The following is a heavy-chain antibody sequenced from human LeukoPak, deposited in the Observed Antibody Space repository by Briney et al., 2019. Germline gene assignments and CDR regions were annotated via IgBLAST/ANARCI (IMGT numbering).Heavy chain of an antibody. D-gene: IGHD3-3*01. CDR3: ARDILRFLEWLSNGYYYYGMDV. V-gene: IGHV1-2*06. CDR1: GYTFTGYY. CDR2: INPNSGGT. Sequence: ASVKVSCKASGYTFTGYYMHWVRQAPGQGLEWMGRINPNSGGTNYAQKFQGRVTMTRDTPISTAYMELSRLRSDDTAVYYCARDILRFLEWLSNGYYYYGMDVWGQGTTVTVSS. J-gene: IGHJ6*02.